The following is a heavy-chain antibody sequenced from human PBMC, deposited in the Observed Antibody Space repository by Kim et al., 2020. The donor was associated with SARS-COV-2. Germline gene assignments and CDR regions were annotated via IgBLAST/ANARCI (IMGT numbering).Heavy chain of an antibody. CDR1: GYTFTGYY. J-gene: IGHJ6*02. CDR3: ARETLINYYDSSGYYPSYYYYGMDV. D-gene: IGHD3-22*01. Sequence: ASVKVSCKASGYTFTGYYMHWVRQAPGQGLEWMGRINPNSGGTNYAQKFQGRVTMTRDTSISTAYMELSRLRSDDTAVYYCARETLINYYDSSGYYPSYYYYGMDVWGQGTTVTVSS. CDR2: INPNSGGT. V-gene: IGHV1-2*06.